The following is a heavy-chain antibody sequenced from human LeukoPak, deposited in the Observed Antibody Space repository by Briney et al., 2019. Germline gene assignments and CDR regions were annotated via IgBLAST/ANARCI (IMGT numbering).Heavy chain of an antibody. CDR1: GGTFSSYA. CDR2: IIPIFGTA. D-gene: IGHD6-13*01. V-gene: IGHV1-69*13. Sequence: SVKVSCKASGGTFSSYAISWVRQAPGQGLEWMGGIIPIFGTANYAQRFQGRVTITADESTSTAYMELSSLRSEDTAVYYCARVSRSSSHPGIFDYWGQGTLVTVSS. CDR3: ARVSRSSSHPGIFDY. J-gene: IGHJ4*02.